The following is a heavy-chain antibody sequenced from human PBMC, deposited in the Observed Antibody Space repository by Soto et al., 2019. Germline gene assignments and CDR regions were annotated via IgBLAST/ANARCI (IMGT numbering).Heavy chain of an antibody. CDR2: IWYDGSNK. V-gene: IGHV3-30*02. J-gene: IGHJ3*02. CDR3: AKTLTAMVPRDAFDI. D-gene: IGHD5-18*01. Sequence: GGSLRLSCAASGFTFSSYGMHWVRQAPGKGLEWVAVIWYDGSNKYYADSVRGRFTISRDNSKNTLYLQMNSLRAEDTAVYYCAKTLTAMVPRDAFDIWGQGTMVTVSS. CDR1: GFTFSSYG.